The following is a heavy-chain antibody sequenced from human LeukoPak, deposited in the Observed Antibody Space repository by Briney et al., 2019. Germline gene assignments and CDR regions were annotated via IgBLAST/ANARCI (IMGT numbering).Heavy chain of an antibody. CDR3: VTHYDSSGYHTIDS. V-gene: IGHV3-66*02. CDR1: GFTVRGTS. CDR2: MYSGGVT. J-gene: IGHJ4*02. Sequence: GGSLRLSCAASGFTVRGTSMSWVRQGPGKGLVWLSIMYSGGVTYHADSVKGRFTVSRDTSKNSLCLQMNSLRSEDTAVYYCVTHYDSSGYHTIDSWGQGALVTVSS. D-gene: IGHD3-22*01.